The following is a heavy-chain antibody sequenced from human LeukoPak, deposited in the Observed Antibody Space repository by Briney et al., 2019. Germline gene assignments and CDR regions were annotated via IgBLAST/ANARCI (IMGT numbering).Heavy chain of an antibody. D-gene: IGHD6-19*01. CDR2: IYWSDDK. J-gene: IGHJ4*02. CDR1: GFSLSTTGVA. Sequence: SGPTLLNPTQTLTLPCAFSGFSLSTTGVAVGWIRQPPGKALEWLALIYWSDDKRYSPSLKSRLTITKDTSKNQVVLTVTNMDPVDTATYYCAHRGAGSFDYWGQGTLVTVSS. CDR3: AHRGAGSFDY. V-gene: IGHV2-5*01.